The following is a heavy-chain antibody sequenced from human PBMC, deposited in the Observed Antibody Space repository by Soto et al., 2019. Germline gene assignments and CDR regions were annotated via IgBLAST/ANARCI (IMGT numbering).Heavy chain of an antibody. CDR3: ARATFYDDSGYYYVCFDP. J-gene: IGHJ5*02. D-gene: IGHD3-22*01. CDR1: GGSFSGYY. V-gene: IGHV4-34*01. Sequence: ASETLSLTCAVYGGSFSGYYWSWIRQPPGKGLEWIGEINHSGSTNYNPSLKSRVTISVDTSKNQFSLRLSSVTAADTAVYYCARATFYDDSGYYYVCFDPWGQGTLVT. CDR2: INHSGST.